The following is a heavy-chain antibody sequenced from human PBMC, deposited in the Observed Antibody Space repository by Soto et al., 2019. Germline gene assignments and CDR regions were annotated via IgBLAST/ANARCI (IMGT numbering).Heavy chain of an antibody. Sequence: QVQLQESGPGLVKPSQTLSLTCSVSGDSVSSGDSYWSWIRQPPGKALEWIGYTSFSGYTSYSPSLKSRVTISVDMSKSQFSLRLTSVTAADTVVYYCVRGGNPYHYATSGPGTFDKWGQGTLVSVSS. CDR2: TSFSGYT. V-gene: IGHV4-30-4*01. J-gene: IGHJ4*02. CDR1: GDSVSSGDSY. CDR3: VRGGNPYHYATSGPGTFDK. D-gene: IGHD1-26*01.